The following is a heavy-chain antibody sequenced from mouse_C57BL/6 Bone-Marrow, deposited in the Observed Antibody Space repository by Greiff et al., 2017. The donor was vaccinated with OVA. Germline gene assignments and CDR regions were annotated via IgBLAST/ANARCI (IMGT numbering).Heavy chain of an antibody. V-gene: IGHV1-82*01. Sequence: LQESGPELVKPGASVKISCKASGYAFSSSWMNWVKQRPGKGLEWIGRIYPGDGDTNYNGKFKGKATLTADKSSSTAYMQLSSLTSEDSAVYFCARSADYERAWFAYWGQGTLVTVSA. J-gene: IGHJ3*01. CDR1: GYAFSSSW. D-gene: IGHD2-4*01. CDR3: ARSADYERAWFAY. CDR2: IYPGDGDT.